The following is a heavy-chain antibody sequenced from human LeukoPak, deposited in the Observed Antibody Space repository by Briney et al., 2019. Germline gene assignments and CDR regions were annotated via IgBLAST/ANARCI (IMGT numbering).Heavy chain of an antibody. Sequence: PGWSLRLSCAACGFAFRSYSMHWLRQAPGKGLEWVGRIKGKTDGGTIDHAAPVKGRFIISRDDSRNPLWLQMNSLKIEDTAVYYCTTDYSGGYWGQGSLVTVSS. D-gene: IGHD3-10*01. J-gene: IGHJ4*02. CDR2: IKGKTDGGTI. CDR1: GFAFRSYS. V-gene: IGHV3-15*01. CDR3: TTDYSGGY.